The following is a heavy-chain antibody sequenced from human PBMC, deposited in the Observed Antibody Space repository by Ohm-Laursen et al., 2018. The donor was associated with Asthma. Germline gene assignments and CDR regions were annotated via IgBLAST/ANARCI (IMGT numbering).Heavy chain of an antibody. J-gene: IGHJ1*01. D-gene: IGHD1-26*01. CDR1: GFSLSSYA. CDR3: VRIGPEWELPGREYSLHH. CDR2: ISGSGGCT. Sequence: SLRLSCSASGFSLSSYAMSWVRLTPGMGLEWVSGISGSGGCTHYADSVKGRFTISRDNTNSAVYLEMNSLRAEDTALYYCVRIGPEWELPGREYSLHHWGEGTLVTVSS. V-gene: IGHV3-23*01.